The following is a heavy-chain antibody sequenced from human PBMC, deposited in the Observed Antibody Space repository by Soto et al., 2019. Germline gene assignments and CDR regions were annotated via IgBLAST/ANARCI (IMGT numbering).Heavy chain of an antibody. CDR1: GYSFTSYA. Sequence: ASVKVSCKASGYSFTSYAIQWVRQAPGQRLEWMGWINAGNGNTKYSQKFQGRVTITRDTSASTAYMELSSLRSEDTAEYYCARVSIGARTEYFYYYGLDVWGQGTTVTVSS. CDR2: INAGNGNT. D-gene: IGHD2-21*01. CDR3: ARVSIGARTEYFYYYGLDV. V-gene: IGHV1-3*01. J-gene: IGHJ6*02.